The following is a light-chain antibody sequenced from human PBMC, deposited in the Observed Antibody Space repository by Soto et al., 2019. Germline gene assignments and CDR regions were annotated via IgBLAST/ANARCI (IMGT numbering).Light chain of an antibody. CDR1: SSDVGGYNY. Sequence: QSALTQPASVSGSPGQSITISCTGTSSDVGGYNYVSWYQQLPGKAPKLMIYDVNNRPSGVSNRFSGSKSGNTASLTISGLQAEDEADYYCSSYTRSSTFVFGTGTKVTVL. CDR3: SSYTRSSTFV. CDR2: DVN. V-gene: IGLV2-14*01. J-gene: IGLJ1*01.